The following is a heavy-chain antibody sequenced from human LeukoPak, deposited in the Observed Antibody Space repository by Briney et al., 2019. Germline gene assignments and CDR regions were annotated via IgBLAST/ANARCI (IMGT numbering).Heavy chain of an antibody. CDR3: AKASERYSSSWYGY. CDR2: ISGSGGST. V-gene: IGHV3-23*01. Sequence: GGSLRLSCAASGFTFSSYAMSWVRQAPGKGLEWVSAISGSGGSTYYADSVKGRFTISRDNSKNTLYLQMNSLRAEDTAVYYCAKASERYSSSWYGYWGQGTLVTASS. D-gene: IGHD6-13*01. CDR1: GFTFSSYA. J-gene: IGHJ4*02.